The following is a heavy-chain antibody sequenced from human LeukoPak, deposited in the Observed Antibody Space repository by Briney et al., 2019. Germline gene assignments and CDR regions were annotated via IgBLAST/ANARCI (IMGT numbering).Heavy chain of an antibody. D-gene: IGHD3-16*01. CDR1: GGSFSGYY. V-gene: IGHV4-34*01. J-gene: IGHJ5*02. CDR3: ARGQKWGRSWFDP. CDR2: INHSGGT. Sequence: PSETLSLTCAVYGGSFSGYYWSWIRQPPGKGLEWIGEINHSGGTNYNPPLKSRVTISVGTSKNQFSLKLSSVTAADTAVYYCARGQKWGRSWFDPWGQGTLVTVSS.